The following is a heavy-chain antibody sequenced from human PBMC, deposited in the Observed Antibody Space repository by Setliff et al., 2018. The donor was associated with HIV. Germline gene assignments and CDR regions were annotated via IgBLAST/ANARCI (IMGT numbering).Heavy chain of an antibody. Sequence: PSETLSLTCTVSGGSISSGDYYWSWIRQPPGKGLEWIGYIYHSGSTYYNPSLKSRVTISVDTSKNQFSLKVSSVTAADTAVYYCARDRGGGYNNLDYWGQGTLVTVSS. CDR3: ARDRGGGYNNLDY. D-gene: IGHD5-12*01. CDR1: GGSISSGDYY. V-gene: IGHV4-30-4*08. CDR2: IYHSGST. J-gene: IGHJ4*02.